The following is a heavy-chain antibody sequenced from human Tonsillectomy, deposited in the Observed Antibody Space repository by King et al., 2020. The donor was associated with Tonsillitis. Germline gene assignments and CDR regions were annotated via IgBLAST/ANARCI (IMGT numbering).Heavy chain of an antibody. CDR3: AKDLNSRIAVADNFDY. J-gene: IGHJ4*02. CDR2: ISASGGST. Sequence: VQLVESGGGLVQPGGSLRLSCAASGFTFSSFAISWVRQAPGKGLEWFSAISASGGSTYYADAVQGRLTISRDNSKNTLLPQMNSLRAEDTAVYYCAKDLNSRIAVADNFDYWGQGTLVTVSS. D-gene: IGHD6-19*01. CDR1: GFTFSSFA. V-gene: IGHV3-23*04.